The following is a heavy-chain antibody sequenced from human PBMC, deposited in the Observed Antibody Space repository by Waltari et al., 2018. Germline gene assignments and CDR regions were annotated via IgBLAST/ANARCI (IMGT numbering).Heavy chain of an antibody. CDR1: GGSISSGDYY. CDR3: ARGQEVTTGVDY. CDR2: IYYSGST. D-gene: IGHD4-17*01. J-gene: IGHJ4*02. V-gene: IGHV4-30-4*08. Sequence: QVQLQESGPGLVKPSQTLSLTCPVSGGSISSGDYYWSWIRQPPGKGLEWIGYIYYSGSTYYNPSLKSRVTISGDTSKNQFSLKLSSVTAADTAVYYCARGQEVTTGVDYWGQGTLVTVSS.